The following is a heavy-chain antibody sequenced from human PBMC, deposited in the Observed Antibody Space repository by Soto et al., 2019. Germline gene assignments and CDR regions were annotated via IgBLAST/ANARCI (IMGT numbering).Heavy chain of an antibody. V-gene: IGHV4-34*01. D-gene: IGHD3-10*01. Sequence: PSETLSLTCAVYGGSFSGYYWSWIRQPPGKGLEWIGEINHSGSTNYNPSLKSRVTISVDTSKNQFSLKMSSVTAADTAVYYCGRLGESSGSYYNVMIWFDPWGQGTLITVSS. J-gene: IGHJ5*02. CDR1: GGSFSGYY. CDR2: INHSGST. CDR3: GRLGESSGSYYNVMIWFDP.